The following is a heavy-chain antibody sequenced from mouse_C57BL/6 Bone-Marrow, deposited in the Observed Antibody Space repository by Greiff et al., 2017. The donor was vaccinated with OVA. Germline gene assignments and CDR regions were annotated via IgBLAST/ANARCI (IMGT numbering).Heavy chain of an antibody. J-gene: IGHJ3*01. CDR1: GYTFTDYN. CDR2: INPNNGGT. V-gene: IGHV1-18*01. D-gene: IGHD1-1*01. Sequence: VQLQQSGPELVKPGASVTIPCKASGYTFTDYNMDWVQQSHGKSLEWIGDINPNNGGTIYNQKFKGKATLTVDKSSSTASMEIRSLTSEDTAVYYCAREGYYGRSYGFAYWGEGTLVTVSA. CDR3: AREGYYGRSYGFAY.